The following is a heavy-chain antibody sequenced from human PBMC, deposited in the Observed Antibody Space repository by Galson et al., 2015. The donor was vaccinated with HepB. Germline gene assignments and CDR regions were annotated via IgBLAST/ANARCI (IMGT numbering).Heavy chain of an antibody. V-gene: IGHV3-23*01. CDR1: GFTFSNYA. J-gene: IGHJ4*02. D-gene: IGHD2-21*01. CDR3: ASVPYCGGECFTYYFDY. CDR2: ISGGGGTT. Sequence: SLRLSCAASGFTFSNYAMSWVRQAPGKGLEWVSVISGGGGTTYYADSVKGRFTITRDSSKNTLFLQMNSLRAEDTALYYCASVPYCGGECFTYYFDYWGQGTLFIVSS.